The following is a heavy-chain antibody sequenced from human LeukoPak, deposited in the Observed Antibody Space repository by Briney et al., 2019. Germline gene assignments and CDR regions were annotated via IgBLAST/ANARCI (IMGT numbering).Heavy chain of an antibody. D-gene: IGHD3/OR15-3a*01. CDR3: ARVDGLYYYMDV. CDR2: ISYDGSNK. J-gene: IGHJ6*03. Sequence: EPGGSLRLSCAASGFTFSDYGIHWVRQPPGKGLEWVAVISYDGSNKYYADSVKGRFTISRDNAKNSLYLQMNSLRAEDTAVYYCARVDGLYYYMDVWGKGTTVTVSS. V-gene: IGHV3-30*03. CDR1: GFTFSDYG.